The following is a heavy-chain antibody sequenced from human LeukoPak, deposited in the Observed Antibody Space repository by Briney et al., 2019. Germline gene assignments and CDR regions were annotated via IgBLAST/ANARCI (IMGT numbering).Heavy chain of an antibody. J-gene: IGHJ3*02. CDR3: ARSQMGGVAPDAFDI. Sequence: GESLKISCKGSGYSFTSYWIGWVRQMPGKGLEWMGIIYPGDSDTRYSPSFQGQVTISADKSISTAYLQWSSLKASDTAMYYCARSQMGGVAPDAFDIWGQGTMVTVSS. V-gene: IGHV5-51*01. CDR1: GYSFTSYW. CDR2: IYPGDSDT. D-gene: IGHD1-26*01.